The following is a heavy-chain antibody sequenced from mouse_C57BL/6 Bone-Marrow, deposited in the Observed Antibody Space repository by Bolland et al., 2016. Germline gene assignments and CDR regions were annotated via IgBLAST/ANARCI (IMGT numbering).Heavy chain of an antibody. CDR3: ARWLYYYGSSYFDY. D-gene: IGHD1-1*01. Sequence: KYNQKFKDKATLTADKSSSTAYMQLSSLTSEDSAVYYCARWLYYYGSSYFDYWGQGTS. V-gene: IGHV1-4*01. J-gene: IGHJ2*02.